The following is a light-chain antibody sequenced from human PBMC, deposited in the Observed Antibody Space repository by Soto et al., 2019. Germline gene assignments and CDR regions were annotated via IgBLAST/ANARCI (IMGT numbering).Light chain of an antibody. Sequence: QSVLTQPPSVSGAPGQRVTISCTGSSSNIGAGYDVHWYQQLPGTAPKLFIYGNNNRPSGVPDRFSGSKSGTSASLAITGLQAEDEAGYYCQSYDSSLSVYVFGTGTKVTVL. CDR2: GNN. V-gene: IGLV1-40*01. CDR1: SSNIGAGYD. CDR3: QSYDSSLSVYV. J-gene: IGLJ1*01.